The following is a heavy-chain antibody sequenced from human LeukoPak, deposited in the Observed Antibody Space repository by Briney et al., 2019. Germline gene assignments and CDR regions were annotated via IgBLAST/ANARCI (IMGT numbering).Heavy chain of an antibody. CDR3: ARGGYYDSSGYYSSFDY. CDR2: IIPILGIA. J-gene: IGHJ4*02. Sequence: ASVKVSCKASGGTFSSYAISWVRQAPGQGLEWMGRIIPILGIANHAQKFQGRVTITADKSTSTAYMELSSLRSEDTAVYYCARGGYYDSSGYYSSFDYWGQGTLVTVSS. CDR1: GGTFSSYA. V-gene: IGHV1-69*04. D-gene: IGHD3-22*01.